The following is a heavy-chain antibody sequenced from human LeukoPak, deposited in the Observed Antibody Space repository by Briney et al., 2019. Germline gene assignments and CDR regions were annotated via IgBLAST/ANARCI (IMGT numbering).Heavy chain of an antibody. J-gene: IGHJ4*02. V-gene: IGHV3-48*03. CDR3: ARARGYCSSTSCFLFDY. CDR2: ISSSGSTI. D-gene: IGHD2-2*01. Sequence: PGGSLTLSYAASGFTFSSYEMNWVRQAPGKGLEWVSYISSSGSTIYYADSVKGRFTISRDNAKNSLYLQMNSLRAEDTAVYYCARARGYCSSTSCFLFDYWGQGTLVTVSS. CDR1: GFTFSSYE.